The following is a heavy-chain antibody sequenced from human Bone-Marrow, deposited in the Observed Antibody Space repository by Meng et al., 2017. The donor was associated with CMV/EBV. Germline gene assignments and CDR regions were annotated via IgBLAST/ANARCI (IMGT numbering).Heavy chain of an antibody. J-gene: IGHJ6*02. V-gene: IGHV3-11*01. Sequence: GESLKISCAASGFTFSDYYMSWIRQAPGKGLEWVSYISSSGSTIYYADSVKGRFTISRDNAKNSLYLQMNSLRAEDTAVYYCARMQYRTGAGLNLYYYYGMDVWGQGTTVTVSS. CDR2: ISSSGSTI. CDR1: GFTFSDYY. CDR3: ARMQYRTGAGLNLYYYYGMDV. D-gene: IGHD1-14*01.